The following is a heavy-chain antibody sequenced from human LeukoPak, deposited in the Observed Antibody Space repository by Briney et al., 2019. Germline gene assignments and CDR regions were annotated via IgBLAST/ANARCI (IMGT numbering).Heavy chain of an antibody. CDR1: GGSISSYY. V-gene: IGHV4-59*01. Sequence: SETLSLTCTVSGGSISSYYWSWIRQPPGKGLEWIGYIYYSGSTNYNPSLKSRVTISVDTSKNQFSLKLSSVTASDTAVYYCAISRGGKVDYWGQGTLVTVSS. CDR3: AISRGGKVDY. J-gene: IGHJ4*02. CDR2: IYYSGST. D-gene: IGHD2-15*01.